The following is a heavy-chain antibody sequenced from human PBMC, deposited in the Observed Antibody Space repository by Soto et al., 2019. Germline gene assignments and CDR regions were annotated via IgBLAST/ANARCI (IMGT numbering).Heavy chain of an antibody. J-gene: IGHJ6*04. CDR2: ISAYNGNT. V-gene: IGHV1-18*01. D-gene: IGHD2-15*01. CDR3: ARVYCSGGSCYLGFCWYYYGMDV. Sequence: GASVKVSCKASGYSFTSYGISWVRQAPGQGLEWMGWISAYNGNTNYAQKLQGRVTMTTDTSTSTAYMELRSLRSDDTAVYYCARVYCSGGSCYLGFCWYYYGMDVWGKGTTVTVSS. CDR1: GYSFTSYG.